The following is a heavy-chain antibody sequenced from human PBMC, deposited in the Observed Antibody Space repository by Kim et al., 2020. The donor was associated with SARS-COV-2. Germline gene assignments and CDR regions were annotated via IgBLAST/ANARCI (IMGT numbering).Heavy chain of an antibody. V-gene: IGHV3-23*01. CDR1: GFIFYNYA. CDR2: ISGSGGST. Sequence: GGSLRLSCAASGFIFYNYAMSWVRQAPGKGLEWVSVISGSGGSTYYADSVKGRFTISRDNSKNTLYLQMNSLRAEDTAVYFCAKDKYTSIAAAADYWGQGTLVTVSS. D-gene: IGHD6-13*01. CDR3: AKDKYTSIAAAADY. J-gene: IGHJ4*02.